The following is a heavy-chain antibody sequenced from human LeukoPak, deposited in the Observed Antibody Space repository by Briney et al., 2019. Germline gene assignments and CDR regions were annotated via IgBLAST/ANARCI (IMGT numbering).Heavy chain of an antibody. CDR3: ARQEAYCGGDCFLPFDY. CDR2: IYYSGST. CDR1: GGSISSSSYY. Sequence: MASETLSLTCTVSGGSISSSSYYWGWIRQPPGKGLEWIGSIYYSGSTHYNPSLKSRVTISVYTSKNQFSMKLSSVTAADTAVYYCARQEAYCGGDCFLPFDYWGQGTLVTVSS. V-gene: IGHV4-39*01. J-gene: IGHJ4*02. D-gene: IGHD2-21*02.